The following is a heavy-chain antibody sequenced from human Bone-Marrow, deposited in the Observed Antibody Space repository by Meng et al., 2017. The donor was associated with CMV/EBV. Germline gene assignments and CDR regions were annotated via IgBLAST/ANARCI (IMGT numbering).Heavy chain of an antibody. CDR3: ARSRRLQGLGYYYYGMDV. CDR1: GYTFTSYG. V-gene: IGHV1-18*01. CDR2: ISAYNGNT. J-gene: IGHJ6*02. D-gene: IGHD4-11*01. Sequence: ASVKVSCKASGYTFTSYGISWVRQAPGQGLEWMGWISAYNGNTNYAQKLQGRVTMTTDTSTSTAYMELRSLRSDDTAVYYCARSRRLQGLGYYYYGMDVWGQRNTVTVSS.